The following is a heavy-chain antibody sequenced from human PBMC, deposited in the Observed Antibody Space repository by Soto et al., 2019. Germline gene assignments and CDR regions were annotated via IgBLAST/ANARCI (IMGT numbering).Heavy chain of an antibody. D-gene: IGHD3-10*01. V-gene: IGHV3-53*01. CDR2: IYSGGST. CDR3: AREGGINYGSGIPWFDP. J-gene: IGHJ5*02. Sequence: GSLSLSSAASWFTVSSNYMSWVRQAPGKGLEWVSVIYSGGSTYYADSVKGRFTISRDNSKNTLYLQMNSLRAEDTAVYYCAREGGINYGSGIPWFDPWGQGTLVTVSS. CDR1: WFTVSSNY.